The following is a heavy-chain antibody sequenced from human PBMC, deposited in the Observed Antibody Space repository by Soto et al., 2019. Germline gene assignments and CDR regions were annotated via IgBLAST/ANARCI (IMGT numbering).Heavy chain of an antibody. CDR3: ARFGSAPYYYYGVDV. CDR2: VSGYNGNT. D-gene: IGHD3-10*01. J-gene: IGHJ6*02. CDR1: GYIFTNYD. V-gene: IGHV1-18*01. Sequence: QVQLVQSETEVKKPGASVKVSCKASGYIFTNYDITWVRQAPGQGLEWMGWVSGYNGNTKYAQKVQDIVTMTTDTSTSTVYMELRSLRSDDTAVYYCARFGSAPYYYYGVDVWGQGTTVFVSS.